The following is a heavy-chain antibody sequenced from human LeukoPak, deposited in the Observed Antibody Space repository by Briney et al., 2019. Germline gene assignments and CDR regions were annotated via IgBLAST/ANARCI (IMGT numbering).Heavy chain of an antibody. J-gene: IGHJ4*02. CDR3: AREHYYGSGTGVI. CDR1: GFRFSTYG. Sequence: GGSLRLSCVASGFRFSTYGMHWVRQAPGKGLEWVTFIRYDGSKTYYADSVKGRFTISRDNSKNTLYLQMNSLRAEDTAVYYCAREHYYGSGTGVIWGQGTLVTVSS. V-gene: IGHV3-30*02. CDR2: IRYDGSKT. D-gene: IGHD3-10*01.